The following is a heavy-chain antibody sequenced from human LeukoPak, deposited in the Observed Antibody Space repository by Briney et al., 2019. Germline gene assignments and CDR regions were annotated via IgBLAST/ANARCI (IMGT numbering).Heavy chain of an antibody. CDR1: GYTFTGYY. D-gene: IGHD3-9*01. J-gene: IGHJ6*02. CDR2: INPNSGGT. Sequence: GASVKVSCKASGYTFTGYYMHWVRQAPGQGLEWMGWINPNSGGTNYAQKFQGRVTMTRDTSISTAYMELSRLRSDDTAVSYCARAGRYFPWLLSYAMDVWGQGTKTTVSS. V-gene: IGHV1-2*02. CDR3: ARAGRYFPWLLSYAMDV.